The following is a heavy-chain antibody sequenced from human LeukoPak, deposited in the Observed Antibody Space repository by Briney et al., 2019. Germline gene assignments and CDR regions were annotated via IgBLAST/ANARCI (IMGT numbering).Heavy chain of an antibody. CDR1: GFTFSSYG. V-gene: IGHV3-30*18. D-gene: IGHD6-19*01. CDR2: ISYDGSNK. J-gene: IGHJ4*02. Sequence: GGSLRLSCAASGFTFSSYGMHWVRQAPGKGLEWVAVISYDGSNKYYADSVKGRFTISRDNSKNTLYLQMNSLRAEDTAVYYCAKDHRAVGYSSGLGYWGQGTLVTVSS. CDR3: AKDHRAVGYSSGLGY.